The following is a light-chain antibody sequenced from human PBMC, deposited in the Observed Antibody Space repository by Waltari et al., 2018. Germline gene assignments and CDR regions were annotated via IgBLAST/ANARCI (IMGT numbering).Light chain of an antibody. J-gene: IGLJ3*02. CDR3: CSYAGSAPRLV. V-gene: IGLV2-23*02. CDR1: STNVGSYYL. CDR2: EVI. Sequence: QSALTQPASVSGSPGQSTTISCTGTSTNVGSYYLVSWYQFRPGEVPKLLIYEVIKRPSGVSDRFSGSKSDNTASLTISRLQAEDEAAYYCCSYAGSAPRLVFGGGTNLTVL.